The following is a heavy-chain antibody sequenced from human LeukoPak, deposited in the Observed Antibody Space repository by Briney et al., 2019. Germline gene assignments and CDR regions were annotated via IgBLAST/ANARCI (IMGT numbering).Heavy chain of an antibody. J-gene: IGHJ5*02. CDR1: GGSFSGYY. D-gene: IGHD2-2*01. CDR3: ASSEGHCSSTSCHSGGWFDP. CDR2: INHSGST. V-gene: IGHV4-34*01. Sequence: SETLSLTCAVYGGSFSGYYWSWIRQPPGKGLEWIGEINHSGSTNYNPSLKSRVTISVDTSKNQFSLKLSSVTAADTAVYYCASSEGHCSSTSCHSGGWFDPWGQGTLVTVSS.